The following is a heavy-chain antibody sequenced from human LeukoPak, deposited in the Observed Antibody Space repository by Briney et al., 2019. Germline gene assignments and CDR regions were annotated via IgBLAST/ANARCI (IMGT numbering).Heavy chain of an antibody. Sequence: GGSLRLSCAASGFTFSSYAMNWVRQARGKGLEWVSVISGSGSSTYYADSVKGRFTISRDNSKNTLYLQMNSLRAEDTAVYYCATSFGPVIAAAGTGADWGQGTLVTVSS. J-gene: IGHJ4*02. D-gene: IGHD6-13*01. V-gene: IGHV3-23*01. CDR3: ATSFGPVIAAAGTGAD. CDR1: GFTFSSYA. CDR2: ISGSGSST.